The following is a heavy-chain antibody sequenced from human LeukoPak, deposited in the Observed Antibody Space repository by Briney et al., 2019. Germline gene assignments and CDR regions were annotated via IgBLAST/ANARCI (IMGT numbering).Heavy chain of an antibody. V-gene: IGHV4-59*01. Sequence: PSETLSLTCTVSGGSISSYYWSWIRQPPGKGLEWIGYIYYSGSTNYNPSLKSRVTISVDTSKNQFSLKLSSVTAADTAVYYCASLTYYYDSSGYRGHYFDYWGRGTLVTVSS. CDR2: IYYSGST. CDR3: ASLTYYYDSSGYRGHYFDY. D-gene: IGHD3-22*01. J-gene: IGHJ4*02. CDR1: GGSISSYY.